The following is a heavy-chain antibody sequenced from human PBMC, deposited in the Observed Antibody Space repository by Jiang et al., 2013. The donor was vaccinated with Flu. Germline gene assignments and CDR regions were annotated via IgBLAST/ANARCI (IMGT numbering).Heavy chain of an antibody. CDR3: ARVALLRFLEGPGRGYFDY. Sequence: VQLLESGGGLVKPGGSLRLSCAASGFTFSSYSMNWVRQAPGKGLEWVSSISSSSSYIYYADSVKGRFTIPRDNAKNSLYLQMNSLRAEDTAVYYCARVALLRFLEGPGRGYFDYWGQGTLVTVSS. J-gene: IGHJ4*02. CDR2: ISSSSSYI. D-gene: IGHD3-3*01. CDR1: GFTFSSYS. V-gene: IGHV3-21*01.